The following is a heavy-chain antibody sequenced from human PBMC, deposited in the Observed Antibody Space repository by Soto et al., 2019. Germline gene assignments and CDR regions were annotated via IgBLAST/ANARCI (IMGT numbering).Heavy chain of an antibody. V-gene: IGHV4-31*03. J-gene: IGHJ4*02. D-gene: IGHD3-22*01. Sequence: SETLSLTCTVSGGSISSGGYYWSWIRQHPGKGLEWIGYIYYSGSTYYNPSLKSRVTISVDTSKNQFSLKLSSVTAADTAVYYCARGTYYDSSGHDYWGQGTLVTVSS. CDR3: ARGTYYDSSGHDY. CDR1: GGSISSGGYY. CDR2: IYYSGST.